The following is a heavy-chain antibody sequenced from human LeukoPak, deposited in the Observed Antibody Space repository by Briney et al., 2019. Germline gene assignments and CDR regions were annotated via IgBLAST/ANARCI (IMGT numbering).Heavy chain of an antibody. V-gene: IGHV4-34*01. CDR3: ARDRIVATTSWFDP. D-gene: IGHD5-12*01. CDR1: GGSFSGYY. Sequence: SETLSLTCAVYGGSFSGYYWSWIRQPPGKGLEWIGEINHSGSTNYNPSLKSRVTISVDTSKNQFSLKLSSVTAADTAVYYCARDRIVATTSWFDPWGQGTLVTVSS. J-gene: IGHJ5*02. CDR2: INHSGST.